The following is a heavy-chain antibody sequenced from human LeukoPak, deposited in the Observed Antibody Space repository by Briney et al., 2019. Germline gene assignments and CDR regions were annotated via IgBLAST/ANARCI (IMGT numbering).Heavy chain of an antibody. D-gene: IGHD3-22*01. CDR1: GFTVSSNY. Sequence: GGSLRLSCAASGFTVSSNYMSWVRQAPGKGLEWVSVIYSGGSTYYADSVKGRFTISRDNSKNTLYLQMNSLRAEDTAVYYCARRGSGYTSGAFDIWGQGTMVTVS. V-gene: IGHV3-66*04. CDR2: IYSGGST. CDR3: ARRGSGYTSGAFDI. J-gene: IGHJ3*02.